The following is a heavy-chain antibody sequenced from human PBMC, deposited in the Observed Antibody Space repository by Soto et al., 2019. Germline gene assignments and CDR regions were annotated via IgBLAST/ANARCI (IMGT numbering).Heavy chain of an antibody. CDR2: ITGSGKTI. Sequence: GGSLRLSCAASGFTFSDNYMSWIRQAPGKGLEWVSYITGSGKTIYYADSVKGRFTISRDNAKNSLYLQMNSLRADDTAVYYCARAKDLGNWFDRWGQGTLVTVSS. CDR3: ARAKDLGNWFDR. J-gene: IGHJ5*02. V-gene: IGHV3-11*01. CDR1: GFTFSDNY. D-gene: IGHD2-15*01.